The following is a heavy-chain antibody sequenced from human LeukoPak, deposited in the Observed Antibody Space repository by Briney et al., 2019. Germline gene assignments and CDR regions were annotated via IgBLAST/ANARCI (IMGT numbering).Heavy chain of an antibody. CDR2: ISGSGDST. V-gene: IGHV3-23*01. J-gene: IGHJ4*02. D-gene: IGHD6-19*01. CDR1: GFTFSYYG. CDR3: AKRVSAGLPPSLDF. Sequence: PGGSLRLSCAASGFTFSYYGMNWVSQAPGKGLEWVSAISGSGDSTYYADSVKGRFTISRDNSKNTLFLQMNSLRAEDTAAYYCAKRVSAGLPPSLDFWGQGTLVTVSS.